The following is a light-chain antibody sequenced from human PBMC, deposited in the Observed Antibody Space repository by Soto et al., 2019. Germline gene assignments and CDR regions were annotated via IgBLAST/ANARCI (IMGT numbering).Light chain of an antibody. J-gene: IGLJ1*01. CDR3: SSYAGALDV. Sequence: QSALTQPPSASGSPGQSVTISCTGTSSDVGGYNHVSWYQQHPGKAPKLMIYEVSKRPSGVPDRFSGSKSGNAASRTVSGLQAEDEADYYCSSYAGALDVFGTGTKLTVL. CDR2: EVS. CDR1: SSDVGGYNH. V-gene: IGLV2-8*01.